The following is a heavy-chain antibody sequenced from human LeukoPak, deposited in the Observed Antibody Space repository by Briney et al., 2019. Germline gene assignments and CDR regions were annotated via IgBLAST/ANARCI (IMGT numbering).Heavy chain of an antibody. CDR3: AKIGLDCTAITCSYNWFDP. Sequence: TAGSLRLSCAASGFTFSNYVMSWVRQRPGKRLECVSLISGSGSSTYYADSVKGRFTISRDNAKDTLYLQMNSLTVDDTAVYYCAKIGLDCTAITCSYNWFDPWGQGTLVTVSS. CDR1: GFTFSNYV. V-gene: IGHV3-23*01. D-gene: IGHD2-21*02. J-gene: IGHJ5*02. CDR2: ISGSGSST.